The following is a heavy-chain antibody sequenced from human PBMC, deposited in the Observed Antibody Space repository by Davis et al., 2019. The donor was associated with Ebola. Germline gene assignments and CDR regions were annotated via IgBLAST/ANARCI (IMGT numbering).Heavy chain of an antibody. CDR3: AKGGSSWQYYYDLDV. J-gene: IGHJ6*02. CDR2: ISGSGGTT. CDR1: GFTFSSFA. Sequence: GGSLRLSCAGSGFTFSSFAVGWVRQAPGKGLQWVSTISGSGGTTHFADSVKGRFTISRDNSKNTLYLQMNNLTAEDTAIYYCAKGGSSWQYYYDLDVWGQGTTVTVSS. D-gene: IGHD6-13*01. V-gene: IGHV3-23*01.